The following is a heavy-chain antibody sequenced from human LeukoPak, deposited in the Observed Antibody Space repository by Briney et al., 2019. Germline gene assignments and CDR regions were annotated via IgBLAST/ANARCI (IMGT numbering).Heavy chain of an antibody. Sequence: PGGSLRLSCAASGFTFSSYAMSWVRQAPGKGLEWVANIKQDGSEKYYVDSVKGRFTISRDNAKNSLYLQMNSLRAEDTAVYYCASWGYSSGWYFQHWGQGTLVTVSS. V-gene: IGHV3-7*01. CDR2: IKQDGSEK. J-gene: IGHJ1*01. D-gene: IGHD6-19*01. CDR1: GFTFSSYA. CDR3: ASWGYSSGWYFQH.